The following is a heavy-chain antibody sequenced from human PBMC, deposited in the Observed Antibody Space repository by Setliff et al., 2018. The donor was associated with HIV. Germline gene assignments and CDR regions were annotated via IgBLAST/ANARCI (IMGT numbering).Heavy chain of an antibody. V-gene: IGHV4-59*08. CDR2: IHHSGSS. CDR1: GDSIISYY. CDR3: ARHPSRDSRWELDY. D-gene: IGHD1-26*01. Sequence: SETLSLTCTVSGDSIISYYWTWIRQPPGKGLEWIGYIHHSGSSDYNPSLKSRVTISVDTSKNQFSLKLSSVTAADTAVYYCARHPSRDSRWELDYWGQGTLVTVSS. J-gene: IGHJ4*02.